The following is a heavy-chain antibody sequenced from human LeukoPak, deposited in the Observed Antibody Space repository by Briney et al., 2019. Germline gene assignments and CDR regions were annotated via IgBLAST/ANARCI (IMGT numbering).Heavy chain of an antibody. Sequence: SETLSLTCAVYGGSFSGYYWSWIRQPPGKGLEWIGEINHSGSTNYNPSLKSRVTISVDTSKNQFSLKLSSVTAADTAVYYCARGLPVYYHGSGSYYFDYWGQGTLVTVSS. V-gene: IGHV4-34*01. CDR3: ARGLPVYYHGSGSYYFDY. J-gene: IGHJ4*02. CDR1: GGSFSGYY. D-gene: IGHD3-10*01. CDR2: INHSGST.